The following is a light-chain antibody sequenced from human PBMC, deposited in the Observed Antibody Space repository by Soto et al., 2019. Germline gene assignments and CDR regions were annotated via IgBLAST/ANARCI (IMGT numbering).Light chain of an antibody. J-gene: IGKJ3*01. V-gene: IGKV3-11*01. CDR3: QQRSNWPPVFT. Sequence: EIVLTQSPATLSLSPGERATLSCRASRSVSSYLAWYQQKPGQAPRLLIYGASNRATGIPARFSGSGSGTDFTLTISSLEPEDFAVYYCQQRSNWPPVFTFGPGTKVDIK. CDR2: GAS. CDR1: RSVSSY.